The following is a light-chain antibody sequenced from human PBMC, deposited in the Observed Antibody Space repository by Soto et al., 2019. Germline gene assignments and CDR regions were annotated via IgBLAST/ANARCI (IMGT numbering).Light chain of an antibody. Sequence: EIVLTQSPATLSLSPGESATLSCRASQSVSKYLAWYQQKPGQAPRLLIYNASNRATGIPVRFSGSGSGTDFTLTISRLEPEDFAVYFCQQYYGSPITFGQGTKVDIK. V-gene: IGKV3-11*01. CDR3: QQYYGSPIT. CDR2: NAS. CDR1: QSVSKY. J-gene: IGKJ1*01.